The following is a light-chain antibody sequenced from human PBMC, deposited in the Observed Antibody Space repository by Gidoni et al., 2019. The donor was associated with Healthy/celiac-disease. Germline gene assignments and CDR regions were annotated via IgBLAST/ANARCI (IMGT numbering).Light chain of an antibody. CDR3: AAWDDSLNGRV. CDR2: SNN. CDR1: SSNIGSNT. V-gene: IGLV1-44*01. J-gene: IGLJ3*02. Sequence: QSVLTQPPSASGTPGQRVPISCSGSSSNIGSNTVNCYQQLPGTAPKLLIYSNNQRPSGVPDRFSGSKSGTSASLAISGLQSEDEADYYCAAWDDSLNGRVFGGGTKLTVL.